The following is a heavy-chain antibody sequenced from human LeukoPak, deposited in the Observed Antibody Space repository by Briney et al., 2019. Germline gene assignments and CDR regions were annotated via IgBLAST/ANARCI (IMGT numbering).Heavy chain of an antibody. J-gene: IGHJ6*03. CDR2: IYTSGST. CDR3: ARLSSTSRQGYYYYYMDV. Sequence: PSETLSLTCTVSGGSISSYYWSWIRQPAGKGLEWIGRIYTSGSTNYNPSLKSRVTMSVDTSKNQFSLKLSSVTAADTAVYYCARLSSTSRQGYYYYYMDVWGKGTTVTVSS. CDR1: GGSISSYY. V-gene: IGHV4-4*07. D-gene: IGHD2-2*01.